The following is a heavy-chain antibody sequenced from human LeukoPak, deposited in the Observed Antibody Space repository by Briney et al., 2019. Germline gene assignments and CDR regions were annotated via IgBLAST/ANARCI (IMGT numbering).Heavy chain of an antibody. CDR3: ARRPSPYSSREFDY. D-gene: IGHD6-13*01. V-gene: IGHV5-51*01. Sequence: GESLKISCKGFGYSFTTYWIGWVRQMPGKGLEWMGIIYPGDSDTRYSPSFHGQVTISADKSISTAYLQWSSLKASDTAIYHCARRPSPYSSREFDYWGQGTLVTVSS. J-gene: IGHJ4*02. CDR2: IYPGDSDT. CDR1: GYSFTTYW.